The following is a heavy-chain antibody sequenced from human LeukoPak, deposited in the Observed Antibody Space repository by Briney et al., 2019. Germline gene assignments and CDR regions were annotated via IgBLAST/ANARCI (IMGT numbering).Heavy chain of an antibody. CDR3: ASDESYYYDSSGLDY. V-gene: IGHV1-18*01. CDR2: ISAYNGNT. CDR1: GYTFTSYG. D-gene: IGHD3-22*01. Sequence: ASVKVSCKASGYTFTSYGISWVRQAPGQGLEWMGWISAYNGNTNYAQKLQGRVTMTTDTSTSTAYMELRSLRSDDTAVYYYASDESYYYDSSGLDYWGQGTLVTVSS. J-gene: IGHJ4*02.